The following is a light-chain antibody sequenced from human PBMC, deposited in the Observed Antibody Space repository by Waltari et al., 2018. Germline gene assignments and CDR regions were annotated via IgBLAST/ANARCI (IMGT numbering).Light chain of an antibody. CDR1: SSDVGTYNF. V-gene: IGLV2-23*02. CDR2: EVI. Sequence: QSALTQPASVSGSPGQSITISCTGTSSDVGTYNFVSWYQQHPGKAPKLMIYEVIKRPSGVSNRFSGSKSGNTASLTISGLQDDDEADYYCCSYAGTDTVIIFGGGTKVTVL. CDR3: CSYAGTDTVII. J-gene: IGLJ2*01.